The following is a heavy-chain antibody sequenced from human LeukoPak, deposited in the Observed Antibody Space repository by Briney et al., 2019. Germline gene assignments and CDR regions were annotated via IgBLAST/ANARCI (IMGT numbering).Heavy chain of an antibody. V-gene: IGHV5-51*01. CDR2: IYPGDSDT. CDR3: ARHGYYASGIYYSDAFDI. J-gene: IGHJ3*02. Sequence: GESLKISCKGSGYSFTSYWIGWVRQMPGKGLEWMGIIYPGDSDTRYSPSFQGQVTISADKSISTAYLQWSSLKASDTAMYYCARHGYYASGIYYSDAFDIWGQGTMVTVSS. D-gene: IGHD3-10*01. CDR1: GYSFTSYW.